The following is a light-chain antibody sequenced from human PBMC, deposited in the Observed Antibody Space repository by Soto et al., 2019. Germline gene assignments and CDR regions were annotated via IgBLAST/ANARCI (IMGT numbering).Light chain of an antibody. CDR3: QQYNNWPPWT. V-gene: IGKV3-15*01. CDR2: GAS. J-gene: IGKJ1*01. Sequence: EIVMTQSPSTLSVSPRERAPLSCRASQSVSSNLAWYQQKPGQAPRLLIYGASTRATGIPARFSGSGSGTEFTLTISSLQSEDFAVYYCQQYNNWPPWTFGQGTKVDIK. CDR1: QSVSSN.